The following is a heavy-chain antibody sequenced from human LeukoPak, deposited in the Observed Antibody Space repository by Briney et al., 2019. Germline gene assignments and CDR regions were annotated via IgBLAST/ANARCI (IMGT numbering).Heavy chain of an antibody. J-gene: IGHJ4*02. CDR3: AKSPGYSSSWYDY. D-gene: IGHD6-13*01. CDR1: GFTSSSYG. V-gene: IGHV3-30*18. CDR2: ISYDGSNK. Sequence: PGRSLRLSCAASGFTSSSYGMHWVRQAPGKGLEWVAVISYDGSNKYYADSVKGRFTISRDNSKNTLYLQMNSLRAEDTAVYYCAKSPGYSSSWYDYWGQGTLVTVSS.